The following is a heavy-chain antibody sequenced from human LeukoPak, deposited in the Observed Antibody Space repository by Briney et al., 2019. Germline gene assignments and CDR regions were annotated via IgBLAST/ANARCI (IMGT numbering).Heavy chain of an antibody. CDR1: GLTVNNNY. CDR3: ARSWDY. Sequence: PGGSLRLSCAASGLTVNNNYMNWVRQAPGRGLEWVSYISSSSSTIYYADSVKGRFTISRDNAKNSLYLQMNSLRDEDTAVYYCARSWDYWGQGTLVTVSS. J-gene: IGHJ4*02. V-gene: IGHV3-48*02. CDR2: ISSSSSTI.